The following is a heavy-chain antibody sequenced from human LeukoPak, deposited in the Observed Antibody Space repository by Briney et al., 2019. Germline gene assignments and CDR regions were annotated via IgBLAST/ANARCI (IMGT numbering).Heavy chain of an antibody. J-gene: IGHJ4*02. Sequence: PSETLSLTCTVSGGSISSSSYYWGWIRQPPGKGLEWIGSIYYSGSTYYNPSLKSRVTISVDTSKNQFSLKLSSVTAADTAVYYCARADLYDYGGWYWGQGTLVTVSS. CDR1: GGSISSSSYY. V-gene: IGHV4-39*07. CDR2: IYYSGST. D-gene: IGHD4-23*01. CDR3: ARADLYDYGGWY.